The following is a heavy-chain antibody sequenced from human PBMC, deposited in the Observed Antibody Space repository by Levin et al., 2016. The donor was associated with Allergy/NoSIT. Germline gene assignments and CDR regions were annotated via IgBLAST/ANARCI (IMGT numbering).Heavy chain of an antibody. Sequence: GGSLRLSCAASGFTVSTKYMTWVRQAPGKGLEWVSIIYTGGSAYYADSVRGRFTISRENSKNTLYLQMNSLRAEDTAVYYCARDLGCSDSGCHTKYHYFGMDVWGQGTTVTVSS. CDR1: GFTVSTKY. J-gene: IGHJ6*02. CDR2: IYTGGSA. D-gene: IGHD5-12*01. V-gene: IGHV3-66*01. CDR3: ARDLGCSDSGCHTKYHYFGMDV.